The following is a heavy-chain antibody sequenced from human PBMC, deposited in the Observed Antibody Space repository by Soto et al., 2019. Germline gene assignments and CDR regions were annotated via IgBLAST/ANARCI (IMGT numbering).Heavy chain of an antibody. CDR1: GGSVSSGSYY. D-gene: IGHD5-12*01. J-gene: IGHJ6*02. CDR2: IYYSGST. Sequence: PSETLSLTCTVSGGSVSSGSYYWSWIRQPPGKGLEWIGYIYYSGSTNYNPSLKSRVTISVDTSKNQFSLKLSSVTAADTAVYYCARDQLGGYGPLYYYGMDVWGQGTTVTVSS. V-gene: IGHV4-61*01. CDR3: ARDQLGGYGPLYYYGMDV.